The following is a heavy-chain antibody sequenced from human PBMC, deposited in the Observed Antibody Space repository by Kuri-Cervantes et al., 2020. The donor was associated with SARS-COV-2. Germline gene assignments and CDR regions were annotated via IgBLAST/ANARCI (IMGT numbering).Heavy chain of an antibody. Sequence: LRLSCTVSGGSISSGSYYWSWIRQPAGKGLEWIGYIYTSGSTNYNPSLKSRVTISVDTSKNQFSLKLSSVTAADTAVYYCARWNYDFWSGYYYPLIDYWSQGTLVTVSS. V-gene: IGHV4-61*09. D-gene: IGHD3-3*01. CDR1: GGSISSGSYY. CDR2: IYTSGST. CDR3: ARWNYDFWSGYYYPLIDY. J-gene: IGHJ4*02.